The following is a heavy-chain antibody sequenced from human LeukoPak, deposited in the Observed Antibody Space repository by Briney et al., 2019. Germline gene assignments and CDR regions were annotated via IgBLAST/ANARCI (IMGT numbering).Heavy chain of an antibody. CDR2: ISNDETKK. CDR1: GFAFSTYA. D-gene: IGHD2-15*01. Sequence: GRSLRLSRAASGFAFSTYAMHWVRQAPGKGLAGVAIISNDETKKFYADSVQGRFTISRDNSKNTLHLQMNSLRLEDTAVYYCARGVVMVAAIDYWSQGTLVTVSS. J-gene: IGHJ4*02. CDR3: ARGVVMVAAIDY. V-gene: IGHV3-30*04.